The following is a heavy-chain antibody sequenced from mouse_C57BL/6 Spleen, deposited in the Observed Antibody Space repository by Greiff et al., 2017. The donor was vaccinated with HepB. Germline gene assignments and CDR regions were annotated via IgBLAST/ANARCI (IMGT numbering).Heavy chain of an antibody. Sequence: EVKLQESGGDLVKPGGSLKLSCAASGFTFSSYGMSWVRQTPDKRLEWVATISSGGSYTYYPDSVKGRFTISRDNAKNTLYLQMSSLKSEDTAMYYCARPRDEGWYFDVWGTGTTVTVSS. J-gene: IGHJ1*03. V-gene: IGHV5-6*01. CDR2: ISSGGSYT. CDR1: GFTFSSYG. CDR3: ARPRDEGWYFDV.